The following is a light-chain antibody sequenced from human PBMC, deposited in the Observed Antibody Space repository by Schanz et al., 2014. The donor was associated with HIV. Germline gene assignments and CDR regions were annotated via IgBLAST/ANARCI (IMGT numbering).Light chain of an antibody. V-gene: IGKV3-11*01. CDR3: PHRSEWPLT. Sequence: EIVLTQSPATVSLSPGERVTLSCRASQSISSYLAWYQQTPGQAPRLLIYDASKKATGIPVRFSGSGSGTTFTLTISSLATEYLAAYYWPHRSEWPLTFGGGTKLEIK. J-gene: IGKJ4*01. CDR2: DAS. CDR1: QSISSY.